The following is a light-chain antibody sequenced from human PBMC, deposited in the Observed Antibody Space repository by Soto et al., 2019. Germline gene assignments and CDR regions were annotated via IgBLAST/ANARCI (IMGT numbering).Light chain of an antibody. V-gene: IGKV4-1*01. J-gene: IGKJ2*01. CDR1: QSVLYSSNNKNY. CDR2: WAS. CDR3: QQYESTPPT. Sequence: DIVMTQSPDSLAVSLGERATINCKSSQSVLYSSNNKNYLAWYQQRPGQPPKLLIYWASTRESGVPDRFSGRGSGTDFTLTITSLQAEDVAVYYCQQYESTPPTFGQGTKLEIK.